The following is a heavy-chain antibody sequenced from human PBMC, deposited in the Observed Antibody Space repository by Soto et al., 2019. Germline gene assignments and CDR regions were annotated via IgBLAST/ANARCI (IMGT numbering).Heavy chain of an antibody. CDR1: GFTFSSYW. Sequence: GGSLRLSCAASGFTFSSYWMSWVRQAPGKGLEWVANIKQDGSEKYYVDSVKGRFTISRDNAKNSLYLQMISLRAEDTAVYYCAREVLYYYYSYYMDVWGKGTTVTVSS. V-gene: IGHV3-7*03. CDR2: IKQDGSEK. D-gene: IGHD2-8*02. CDR3: AREVLYYYYSYYMDV. J-gene: IGHJ6*03.